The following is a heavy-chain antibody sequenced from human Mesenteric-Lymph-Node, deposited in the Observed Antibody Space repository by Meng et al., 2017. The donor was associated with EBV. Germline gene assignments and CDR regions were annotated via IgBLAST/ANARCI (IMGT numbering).Heavy chain of an antibody. Sequence: QLQLQEAGPGLVKPSETLSLICSVSGGSISSSAYYWGWIRQPPGKGLEWIGNIYYSGTTYYDPSLESRVTISMDTSKNQISLKMSSVTAADTAIYFCARALLLSGHEFDYWGQGSLVTVSS. CDR3: ARALLLSGHEFDY. V-gene: IGHV4-39*01. CDR2: IYYSGTT. J-gene: IGHJ4*02. D-gene: IGHD2-21*01. CDR1: GGSISSSAYY.